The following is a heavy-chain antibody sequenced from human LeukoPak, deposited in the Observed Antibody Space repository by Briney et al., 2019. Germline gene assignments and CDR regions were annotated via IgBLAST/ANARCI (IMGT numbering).Heavy chain of an antibody. D-gene: IGHD3-10*01. V-gene: IGHV4-34*01. CDR3: AREVGVGSGSGMYYFDS. Sequence: SETLSLTCTVYGGSFSGYYWSWIRQPPGKGLEWIGEIDHSGRTNYNPSLKCRVTISLDTSKNQFSLKLSSVTAADTAVFYCAREVGVGSGSGMYYFDSWGQGTLVTVSS. J-gene: IGHJ4*02. CDR1: GGSFSGYY. CDR2: IDHSGRT.